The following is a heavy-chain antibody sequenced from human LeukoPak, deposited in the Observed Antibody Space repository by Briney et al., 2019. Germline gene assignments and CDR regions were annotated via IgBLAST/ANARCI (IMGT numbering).Heavy chain of an antibody. V-gene: IGHV4-61*02. CDR1: GGSISSGSYY. Sequence: SQTLSLTCTVSGGSISSGSYYWSWIRQPAGKGLEWIGRIYTSGSTNYNPSLKSRVTMSVDTSKNQFSLKLSSVTAADTAVYYCARGLGYWGQGTLVTVSS. CDR3: ARGLGY. J-gene: IGHJ4*02. D-gene: IGHD3/OR15-3a*01. CDR2: IYTSGST.